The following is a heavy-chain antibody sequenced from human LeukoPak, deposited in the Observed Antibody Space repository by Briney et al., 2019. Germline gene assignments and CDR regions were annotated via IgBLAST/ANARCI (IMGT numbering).Heavy chain of an antibody. V-gene: IGHV3-30*04. CDR1: GFTFSSYA. CDR3: ARALPGVAAGSDY. J-gene: IGHJ4*02. D-gene: IGHD6-13*01. Sequence: GRSLRLSCAASGFTFSSYAMHWVRQAPGKGLEWVAVISYDGSNKYYADSVKGRFTISRDNSKNTLYLQMNSLRTEDTAVYYCARALPGVAAGSDYWGQGTLVTVSS. CDR2: ISYDGSNK.